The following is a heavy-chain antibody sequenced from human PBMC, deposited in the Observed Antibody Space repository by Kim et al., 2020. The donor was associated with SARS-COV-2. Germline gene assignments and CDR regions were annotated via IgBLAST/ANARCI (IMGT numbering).Heavy chain of an antibody. Sequence: GGSLRLSCAASGFVFSSFGMHWVRQAPGKGLEWVAVIRYDGAKQYYADSVRGRFTISRDNSKNIVFLQMNSLRAEDTAVYYCGRDVATSGYVSRLDPWGQGTLVTVSS. D-gene: IGHD3-22*01. V-gene: IGHV3-33*01. CDR1: GFVFSSFG. J-gene: IGHJ5*02. CDR2: IRYDGAKQ. CDR3: GRDVATSGYVSRLDP.